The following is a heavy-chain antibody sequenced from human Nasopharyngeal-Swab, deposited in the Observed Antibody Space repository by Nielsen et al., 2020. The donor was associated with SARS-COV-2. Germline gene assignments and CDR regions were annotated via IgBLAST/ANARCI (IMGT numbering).Heavy chain of an antibody. CDR3: ARGYSGYDDAFDI. D-gene: IGHD5-12*01. V-gene: IGHV3-30*07. Sequence: DSVTGRFTIPRDNSKNTLYLQMNSLRAEDTAVFYCARGYSGYDDAFDIWGQGTIVTVSS. J-gene: IGHJ3*02.